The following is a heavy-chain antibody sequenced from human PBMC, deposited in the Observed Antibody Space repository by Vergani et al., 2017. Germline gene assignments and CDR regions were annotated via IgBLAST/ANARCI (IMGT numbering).Heavy chain of an antibody. J-gene: IGHJ5*02. V-gene: IGHV3-33*01. Sequence: QVQLVESGGGVVQPGRSLRLSCAASGFTFSSYGMHWVRQAPGKGLEGVAVIWYDGSNKYYADSVKGRFTISRDNSKNTLYLQMNSLRAEDTDVYYCARDRAGWELLDNWFDPWGQGTLVTVSS. CDR3: ARDRAGWELLDNWFDP. D-gene: IGHD1-26*01. CDR2: IWYDGSNK. CDR1: GFTFSSYG.